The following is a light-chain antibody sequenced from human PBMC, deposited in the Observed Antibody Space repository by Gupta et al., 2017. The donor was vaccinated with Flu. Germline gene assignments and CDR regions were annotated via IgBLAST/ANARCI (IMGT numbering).Light chain of an antibody. J-gene: IGKJ2*01. V-gene: IGKV1-39*01. CDR1: QSVSNY. Sequence: DIQMTQSPSSLSASVGDRVTITCRASQSVSNYLNWYQKKAGKAPKLLIYAASSLQSGVPSRFSGNGSETDFTLTISRLQPEDFATYFCQQSVNSPYTFGQGTKLDIK. CDR2: AAS. CDR3: QQSVNSPYT.